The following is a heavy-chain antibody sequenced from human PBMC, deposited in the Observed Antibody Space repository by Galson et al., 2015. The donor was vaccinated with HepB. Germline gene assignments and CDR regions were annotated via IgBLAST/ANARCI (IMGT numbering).Heavy chain of an antibody. V-gene: IGHV1-2*06. Sequence: SVKVSCKASGYTFTGYYIHWVRQAPGQGLEWMGRINPSSGGTDYAQKFQGRVTMTRDTSIDTAYMELSGLTSDDTAVYYCARQYIDGWYGAFEIWGQGTMVTVSS. CDR1: GYTFTGYY. J-gene: IGHJ3*02. D-gene: IGHD6-19*01. CDR3: ARQYIDGWYGAFEI. CDR2: INPSSGGT.